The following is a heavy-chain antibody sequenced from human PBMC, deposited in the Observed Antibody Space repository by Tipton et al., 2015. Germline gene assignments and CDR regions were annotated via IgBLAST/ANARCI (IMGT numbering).Heavy chain of an antibody. Sequence: TLSLTCTVSGGSIGGGYYWSWLRQYPGKGLEWIGFVYYSGYTNYNPSLTSRLTISVDTSRNQFSLHLKSVTAADTAVYYCARVPSSASYFDYWGQGTLVTVSS. V-gene: IGHV4-31*03. CDR3: ARVPSSASYFDY. CDR2: VYYSGYT. D-gene: IGHD2-2*01. J-gene: IGHJ4*02. CDR1: GGSIGGGYY.